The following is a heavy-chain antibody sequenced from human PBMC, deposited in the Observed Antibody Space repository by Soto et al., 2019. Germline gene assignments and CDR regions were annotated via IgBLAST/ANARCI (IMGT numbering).Heavy chain of an antibody. J-gene: IGHJ3*02. V-gene: IGHV3-21*01. Sequence: GGSLRLSCAASGFTFSSYSMNWVRQAPGKGLEWVSSISSSSSYIYYADSVKGRFTISRDNAKNSLYLQMNSLRAEDTAVYYCARDLDYGGVTDAFDIWGQGTMVTVSS. D-gene: IGHD4-17*01. CDR1: GFTFSSYS. CDR3: ARDLDYGGVTDAFDI. CDR2: ISSSSSYI.